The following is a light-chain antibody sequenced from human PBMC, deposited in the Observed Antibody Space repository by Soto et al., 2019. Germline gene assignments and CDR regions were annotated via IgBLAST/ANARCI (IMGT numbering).Light chain of an antibody. Sequence: IQVTQSPSSLSASMGDRVTITCLASQSISSWLAWYQQKQGKAPKLLIYDASSLESGVPSRFSGSGSGTEFTLTISSLQPDDFATYYCQQYNSYWGTFGQGTKVDI. CDR1: QSISSW. CDR3: QQYNSYWGT. CDR2: DAS. V-gene: IGKV1-5*01. J-gene: IGKJ1*01.